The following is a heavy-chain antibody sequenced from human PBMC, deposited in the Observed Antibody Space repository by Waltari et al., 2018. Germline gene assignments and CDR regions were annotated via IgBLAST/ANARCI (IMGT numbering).Heavy chain of an antibody. Sequence: QVQLVQSGAEVKKPGASVKVSCKASGYTFTGYYMHWVRQAPGQGLEWMGRINPNSGGTNYAQKVQGRVTMTRDTSISTAYMELSRLRSDDTAVYYCARDLGWLQLAGIDYWGQGTLVTVSS. V-gene: IGHV1-2*06. CDR3: ARDLGWLQLAGIDY. D-gene: IGHD5-12*01. CDR2: INPNSGGT. J-gene: IGHJ4*02. CDR1: GYTFTGYY.